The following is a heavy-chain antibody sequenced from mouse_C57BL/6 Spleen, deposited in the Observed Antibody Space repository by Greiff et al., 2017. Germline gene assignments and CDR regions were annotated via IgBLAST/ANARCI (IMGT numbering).Heavy chain of an antibody. CDR1: GYTFTNYW. D-gene: IGHD1-1*01. CDR3: AGRARYYGSSYYFDC. V-gene: IGHV1-63*01. CDR2: IYPGGGYT. Sequence: QVQLQQSGAELVRPGTSVKMSCKASGYTFTNYWIGWAKQRPGHGLEWIGDIYPGGGYTNYNEKFKGKATLTADKSSSTAYMQFSSLTSEDSAIYYCAGRARYYGSSYYFDCWGTGTTLTVSS. J-gene: IGHJ2*01.